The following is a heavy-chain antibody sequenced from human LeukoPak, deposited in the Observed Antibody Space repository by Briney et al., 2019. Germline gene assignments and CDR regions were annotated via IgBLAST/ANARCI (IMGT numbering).Heavy chain of an antibody. J-gene: IGHJ4*02. D-gene: IGHD3-3*01. CDR2: IIPNFGTA. Sequence: SVKVSCKASGGTFSSYAISRVRQAPGQGLEWMGRIIPNFGTANYAQKFQGRVTITTDESTSTAYMELSSLRSEDTAVYYCAITYYGFWSGYPFWGQGTLVTVSS. V-gene: IGHV1-69*05. CDR1: GGTFSSYA. CDR3: AITYYGFWSGYPF.